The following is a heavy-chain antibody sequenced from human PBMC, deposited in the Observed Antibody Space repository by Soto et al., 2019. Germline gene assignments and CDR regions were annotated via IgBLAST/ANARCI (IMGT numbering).Heavy chain of an antibody. CDR2: ISYDGSNK. CDR1: GITFNTYA. CDR3: ARDRDYGGNAGWFDH. V-gene: IGHV3-30-3*01. Sequence: ESGGGVVQPGRSLRLSCAASGITFNTYAMHWVRQVPGKGLDWVALISYDGSNKYYAGSVKGRFTISRDNSKSMLHLQMNTLRAEDTAVYYCARDRDYGGNAGWFDHWGQGTLVTVSS. D-gene: IGHD4-17*01. J-gene: IGHJ5*02.